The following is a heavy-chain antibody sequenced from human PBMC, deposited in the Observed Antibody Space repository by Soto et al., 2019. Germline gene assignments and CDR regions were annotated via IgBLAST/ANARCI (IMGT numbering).Heavy chain of an antibody. D-gene: IGHD5-18*01. CDR3: TAVDTAMAYYYGMDV. CDR2: IKSKTDGGTT. CDR1: GFTFSNAW. Sequence: EVQLVESGGGLVKPGGSLRLSCAASGFTFSNAWMNWVRQAPGKGLEWVGRIKSKTDGGTTDYAAPVKGRFTISRDDSKNTLYLQMNSLKTEDTAVYYCTAVDTAMAYYYGMDVWGQGTTVTVSS. J-gene: IGHJ6*02. V-gene: IGHV3-15*07.